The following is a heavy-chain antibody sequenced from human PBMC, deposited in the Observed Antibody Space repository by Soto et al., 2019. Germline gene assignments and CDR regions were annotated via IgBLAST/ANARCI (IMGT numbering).Heavy chain of an antibody. CDR2: ISSSSSYI. D-gene: IGHD6-13*01. CDR1: GFTFSSYS. J-gene: IGHJ5*02. Sequence: EVQLVESGGGLVKPGGSLRLSCAASGFTFSSYSMNWVRQAPGKGLEWVSSISSSSSYIYYADSVKGRFTISRDNAKNSLYLQMNSLRAEDTAVYYCARGRRQLENWFDPWGQGTLVTVSS. CDR3: ARGRRQLENWFDP. V-gene: IGHV3-21*01.